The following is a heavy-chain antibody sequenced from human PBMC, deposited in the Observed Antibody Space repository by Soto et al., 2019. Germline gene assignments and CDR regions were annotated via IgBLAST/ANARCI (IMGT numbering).Heavy chain of an antibody. CDR3: ASSESGYSYGYGAFDI. Sequence: ASVKVSCKASGYTFTSYGISWVRQAPGQGLEWMGWISAYNGNTNYAQKLQGRVTMTTDTSTSTAYMELRSLRSDDTAVYYCASSESGYSYGYGAFDIWGQGTMVTGS. D-gene: IGHD5-18*01. V-gene: IGHV1-18*04. CDR2: ISAYNGNT. CDR1: GYTFTSYG. J-gene: IGHJ3*02.